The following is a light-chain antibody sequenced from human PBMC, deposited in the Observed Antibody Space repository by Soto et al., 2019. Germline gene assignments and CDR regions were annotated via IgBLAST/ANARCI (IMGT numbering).Light chain of an antibody. V-gene: IGLV2-14*01. Sequence: QSALTQPASLSGSPGQSITISCTGTSSDVGDYNYVSWYQHHPGKAPKLMIFQVNNRPSGVPDRFSGSKSGTSASLAITGLQAEDEAYYYCQSCDSSLSGSGVVGTGTKVTVL. J-gene: IGLJ1*01. CDR2: QVN. CDR3: QSCDSSLSGSGV. CDR1: SSDVGDYNY.